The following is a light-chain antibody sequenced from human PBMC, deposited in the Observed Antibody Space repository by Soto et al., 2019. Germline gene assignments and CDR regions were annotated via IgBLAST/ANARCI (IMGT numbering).Light chain of an antibody. CDR1: QSVLLTSNNKNY. V-gene: IGKV4-1*01. J-gene: IGKJ2*01. CDR3: QHYYSTPYT. Sequence: DIVMTQSPDFLAVSLGERATINCKSSQSVLLTSNNKNYLAWYQQKPGQPPKLLIYWASTREPGVPDRFSGSGSGTDFTLTISSLQAEDVAVYYCQHYYSTPYTFGQGTKLEIK. CDR2: WAS.